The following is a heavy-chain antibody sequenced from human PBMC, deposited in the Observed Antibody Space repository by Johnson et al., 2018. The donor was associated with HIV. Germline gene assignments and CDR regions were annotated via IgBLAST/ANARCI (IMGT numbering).Heavy chain of an antibody. J-gene: IGHJ3*02. CDR1: GFTFSSYW. V-gene: IGHV3-7*04. CDR2: IKQYGSEK. D-gene: IGHD2-15*01. CDR3: ARGGSCYNAHFDI. Sequence: VQLVESGGGLVQPGGSLRLSCAASGFTFSSYWMSWVRQAPGKGLEWVANIKQYGSEKYYVDSVKGRFTISRDNAKNSLYLQMNSLRAEDTAVYYCARGGSCYNAHFDIWGQGTMVTVSS.